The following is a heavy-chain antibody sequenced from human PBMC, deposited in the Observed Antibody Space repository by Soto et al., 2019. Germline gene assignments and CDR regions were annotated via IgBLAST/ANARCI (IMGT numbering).Heavy chain of an antibody. CDR1: GGSVSSGSCY. D-gene: IGHD6-13*01. CDR3: ARDSYLCVQQQQVQLCYGMDV. CDR2: IYYSGST. J-gene: IGHJ6*02. Sequence: SETLSLTCTVSGGSVSSGSCYWSWIRQPPGKGLEWIGYIYYSGSTDYNPSLKSRVTISVDTSKNQFSLKLSSVTAADTAVYYCARDSYLCVQQQQVQLCYGMDVWGQGTTVTVSS. V-gene: IGHV4-61*01.